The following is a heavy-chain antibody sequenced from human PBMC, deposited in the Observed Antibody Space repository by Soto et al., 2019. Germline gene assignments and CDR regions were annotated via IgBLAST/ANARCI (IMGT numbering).Heavy chain of an antibody. V-gene: IGHV4-39*01. Sequence: QLQLQESGPGLVKPSETLSLTCTVSGASITSSNYYWGWIRQPPGKGLEWIATIYDSGSTCYNPCLKSRVTISVDTSENQFSLKLSSVTAADTDVFYCARHRGMGDSSGYRFDYWGQGALVTVSS. CDR3: ARHRGMGDSSGYRFDY. J-gene: IGHJ4*02. CDR1: GASITSSNYY. D-gene: IGHD3-22*01. CDR2: IYDSGST.